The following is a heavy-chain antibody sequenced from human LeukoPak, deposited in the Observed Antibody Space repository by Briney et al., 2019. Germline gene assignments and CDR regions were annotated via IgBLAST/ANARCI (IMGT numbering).Heavy chain of an antibody. CDR1: GYSFTIYD. CDR2: VNTATGNT. V-gene: IGHV1-8*01. CDR3: ARDIAAAGFYDY. D-gene: IGHD6-13*01. Sequence: ASVKVSCKTSGYSFTIYDINWLRQAPGQGPEWMGWVNTATGNTGYAQKFQGRVSMTRDTSRTTAYMELRSLRSDDTAVYYCARDIAAAGFYDYWGQGTLVTVSS. J-gene: IGHJ4*02.